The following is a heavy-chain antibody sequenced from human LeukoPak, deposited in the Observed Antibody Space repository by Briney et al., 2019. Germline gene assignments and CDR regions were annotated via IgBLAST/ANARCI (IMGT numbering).Heavy chain of an antibody. CDR1: GYTFTGYY. J-gene: IGHJ5*02. CDR3: VREYSSSSPSFDP. CDR2: INPNSGGT. D-gene: IGHD6-13*01. Sequence: GASVKVSCKASGYTFTGYYMHWVRQAPGQGLEWMGWINPNSGGTNYAQKFQGWVTMTRDTSISTAYMELSRLRSDDTAVYYCVREYSSSSPSFDPWGQGTLVTVSS. V-gene: IGHV1-2*04.